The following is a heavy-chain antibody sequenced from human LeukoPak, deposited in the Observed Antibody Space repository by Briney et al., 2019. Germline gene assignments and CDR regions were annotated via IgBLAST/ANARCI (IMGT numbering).Heavy chain of an antibody. D-gene: IGHD5-12*01. CDR3: ASSRSVDIVATTEPFDY. Sequence: GASVKVSCKASGGTFSSYAISWVRRAPGQGLEWMGGIIPIFGTANYAQKFQGRVTITADESTSTAYMELSSLRSEDTAVYYCASSRSVDIVATTEPFDYWGQGTLVTVSS. CDR1: GGTFSSYA. J-gene: IGHJ4*02. CDR2: IIPIFGTA. V-gene: IGHV1-69*13.